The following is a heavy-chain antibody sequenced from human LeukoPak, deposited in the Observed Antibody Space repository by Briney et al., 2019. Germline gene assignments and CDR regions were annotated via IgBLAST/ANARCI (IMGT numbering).Heavy chain of an antibody. V-gene: IGHV3-73*01. Sequence: GGSLRLSCAASGFTFSGSAMHWVRQASGKGLEWVGRIGSKADSYATAYAASVKGRFTISRDDSKNTAYLQMNSLKTEDTAVYYCTFGYSETYWEEYWGQGILVTVSS. D-gene: IGHD1-26*01. CDR1: GFTFSGSA. CDR2: IGSKADSYAT. J-gene: IGHJ4*02. CDR3: TFGYSETYWEEY.